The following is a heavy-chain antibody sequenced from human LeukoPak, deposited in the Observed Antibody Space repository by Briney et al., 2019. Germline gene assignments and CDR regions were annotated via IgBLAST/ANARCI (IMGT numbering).Heavy chain of an antibody. Sequence: ASVKVSCKASGYTFTSYDINWVRQATGQGLEWMGWMNPNSGNTGYAQKFQGRVTMTRNTSISTAYMELSSLRSEDTAVYYCARDSPPSTTGTTVAYYYMDVWGKGTTVTVSS. D-gene: IGHD1-1*01. CDR1: GYTFTSYD. CDR3: ARDSPPSTTGTTVAYYYMDV. J-gene: IGHJ6*03. V-gene: IGHV1-8*01. CDR2: MNPNSGNT.